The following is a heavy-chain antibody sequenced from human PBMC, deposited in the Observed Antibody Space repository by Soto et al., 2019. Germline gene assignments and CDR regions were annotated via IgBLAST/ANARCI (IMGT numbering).Heavy chain of an antibody. CDR3: ARDYYYDSSGYYAGFDY. CDR2: ISSSSSYI. D-gene: IGHD3-22*01. Sequence: GGSLRLSCAASGFTFSSYSMNWVRQAPGKGLEWVSSISSSSSYIYYADSVKGRFTISRDNAKNSLYLQMNSLRAEDMAVYYCARDYYYDSSGYYAGFDYWGQGTLVTVSS. V-gene: IGHV3-21*01. J-gene: IGHJ4*02. CDR1: GFTFSSYS.